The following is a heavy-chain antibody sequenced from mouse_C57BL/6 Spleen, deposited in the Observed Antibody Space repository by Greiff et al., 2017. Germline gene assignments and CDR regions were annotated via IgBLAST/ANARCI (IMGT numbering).Heavy chain of an antibody. CDR1: GFTFSSYA. J-gene: IGHJ1*03. Sequence: EVQGVESGGGLVKPGGSLKLSCAASGFTFSSYAMSWVRQTPEKRLEWVATISDGGSYTYDPANVKGRFTISRDNAKNHLYLQMGHLKSEDTAMYYCARDEEVYWYFDVWGTGTTVTVSS. CDR2: ISDGGSYT. CDR3: ARDEEVYWYFDV. V-gene: IGHV5-4*01.